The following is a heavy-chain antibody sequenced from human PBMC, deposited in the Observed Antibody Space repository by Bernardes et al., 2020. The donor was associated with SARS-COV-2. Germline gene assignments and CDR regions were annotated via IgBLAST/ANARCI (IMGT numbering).Heavy chain of an antibody. CDR2: IIHTNTYI. Sequence: GGSLRPSCAASGFALRDYFLNWVRPGPGKGVEWISSIIHTNTYIYYADSVKGRFTISRDNAKTSLYLQMNSLRAEDTAVYYCVDGGAFEYWGQGTLVTVSS. CDR1: GFALRDYF. CDR3: VDGGAFEY. V-gene: IGHV3-21*01. J-gene: IGHJ4*02. D-gene: IGHD2-15*01.